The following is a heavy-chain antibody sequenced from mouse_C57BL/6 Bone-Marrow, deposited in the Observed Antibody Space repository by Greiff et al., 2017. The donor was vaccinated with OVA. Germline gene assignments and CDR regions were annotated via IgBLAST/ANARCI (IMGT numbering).Heavy chain of an antibody. CDR2: IDPSDSYT. V-gene: IGHV1-59*01. CDR3: ASNPGWAYDFDN. D-gene: IGHD1-1*02. CDR1: GYTFTSSW. J-gene: IGHJ2*01. Sequence: QVQLQQPGAELVRPGTSVTLSCKASGYTFTSSWMHWVKQRPGQGLEWIGVIDPSDSYTNYNQKFKGKATLTVDTSSSTAYMQLSSLTSEDSAVYYCASNPGWAYDFDNWGQGTTLTVSS.